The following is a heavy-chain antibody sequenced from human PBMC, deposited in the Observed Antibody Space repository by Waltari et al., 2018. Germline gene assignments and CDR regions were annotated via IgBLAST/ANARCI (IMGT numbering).Heavy chain of an antibody. D-gene: IGHD3-3*01. J-gene: IGHJ4*02. Sequence: GRAISSYYWRWILQPAGKGLEWIGRIYTSGSTNYNPSLKSRVTMSVDTSKNQFSLKLSSMTAADTAVYYCARGTAYYDFWSGYSVFDYWGQGTLVTVSS. V-gene: IGHV4-4*07. CDR2: IYTSGST. CDR1: GRAISSYY. CDR3: ARGTAYYDFWSGYSVFDY.